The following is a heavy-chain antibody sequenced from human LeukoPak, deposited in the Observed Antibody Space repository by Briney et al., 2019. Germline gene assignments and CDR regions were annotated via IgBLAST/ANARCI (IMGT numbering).Heavy chain of an antibody. J-gene: IGHJ4*02. CDR3: AKPRYYYDSSGYLDY. CDR1: GFTFSSYA. V-gene: IGHV3-23*01. D-gene: IGHD3-22*01. Sequence: GGSLRLSCAASGFTFSSYAMSWVRQAPGKGLEWVSAISGSGGSTYYADSVKGRFTISRDNSKNTLYLQMNSLRAEDTAVYYCAKPRYYYDSSGYLDYWGQGTLVTVSS. CDR2: ISGSGGST.